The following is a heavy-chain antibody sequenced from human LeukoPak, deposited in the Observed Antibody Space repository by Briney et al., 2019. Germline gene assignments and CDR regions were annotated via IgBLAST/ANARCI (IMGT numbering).Heavy chain of an antibody. V-gene: IGHV4-30-2*01. Sequence: SETLSLTCAVSGGSISSGGYSWSWIRQPPGKGLEWIGYIYHSGSTYYNPPLKSRVTISVDRSKNQFSLKLSSVTAADTAVYYCARERYFDWRIDYWGQGTLVTVSS. J-gene: IGHJ4*02. CDR2: IYHSGST. CDR1: GGSISSGGYS. CDR3: ARERYFDWRIDY. D-gene: IGHD3-9*01.